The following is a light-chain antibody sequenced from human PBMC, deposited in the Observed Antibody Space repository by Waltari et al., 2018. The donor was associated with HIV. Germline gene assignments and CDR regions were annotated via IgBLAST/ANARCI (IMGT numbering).Light chain of an antibody. J-gene: IGKJ5*01. Sequence: EIVMTQSPATLSVSPGERATLSCRASQSISNNLAWYQQKPGQAPRLLIYGASTRATVIPARFSGSESETEFTLTLSSLHSENFAVYYCQQYNNWPPITFGQGTRLEIK. V-gene: IGKV3-15*01. CDR3: QQYNNWPPIT. CDR2: GAS. CDR1: QSISNN.